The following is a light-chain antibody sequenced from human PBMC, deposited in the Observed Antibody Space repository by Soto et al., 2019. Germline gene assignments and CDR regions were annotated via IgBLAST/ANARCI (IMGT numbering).Light chain of an antibody. J-gene: IGKJ1*01. CDR3: LQDYNYPRT. CDR2: AAS. Sequence: AIQMTQSPSSLSASVGDRVTITCRASQGIRNDLGWYQQKPGKAPKLLINAASRLHSGVPSRFSGSGSGTDFTLTSSSLQPEYFATYYCLQDYNYPRTFGKGTKVEIK. CDR1: QGIRND. V-gene: IGKV1-6*02.